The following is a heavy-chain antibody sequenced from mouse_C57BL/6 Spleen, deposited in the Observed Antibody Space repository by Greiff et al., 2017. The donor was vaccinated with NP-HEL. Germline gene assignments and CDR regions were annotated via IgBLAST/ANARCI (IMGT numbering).Heavy chain of an antibody. J-gene: IGHJ4*01. CDR2: IWGDGST. CDR3: AKPDPYYAMDY. V-gene: IGHV2-3*01. CDR1: GFSLTSYG. Sequence: VQLQQSGPGLVAPSQSLSISCTVSGFSLTSYGVSWVRQPPGKGLEWLGVIWGDGSTNYYSAPISSLSISTENSKSKVFLILNSMLTDDTATYYCAKPDPYYAMDYWGQGTSVTVSS.